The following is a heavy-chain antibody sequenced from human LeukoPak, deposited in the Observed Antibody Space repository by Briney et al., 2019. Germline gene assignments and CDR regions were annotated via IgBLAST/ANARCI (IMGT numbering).Heavy chain of an antibody. CDR2: IHHSGST. J-gene: IGHJ4*02. CDR3: ARGIPGYFGTSGYYYEY. Sequence: SETLSLTCAVSGGSISSRNWWSWVRQPSGKGLEWIGEIHHSGSTNYSPSLKSRVTISVDNSRNQFSLGLSSVSAADTAVYYCARGIPGYFGTSGYYYEYWGQGTLVTVSS. D-gene: IGHD3-22*01. CDR1: GGSISSRNW. V-gene: IGHV4-4*02.